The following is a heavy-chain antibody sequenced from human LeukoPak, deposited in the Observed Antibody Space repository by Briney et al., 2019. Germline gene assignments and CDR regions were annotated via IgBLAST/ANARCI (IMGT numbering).Heavy chain of an antibody. CDR3: ARDLEGSLGS. CDR2: IYSGGST. CDR1: GFTVSSNY. Sequence: GGSLRLSCAASGFTVSSNYMSWVRQAPGKGLEWVSVIYSGGSTYYADSVKGRFTISRHNSKNTLYLQMNSLRVEDTAVYYCARDLEGSLGSWGQGTLVTVSS. V-gene: IGHV3-53*04. J-gene: IGHJ4*02.